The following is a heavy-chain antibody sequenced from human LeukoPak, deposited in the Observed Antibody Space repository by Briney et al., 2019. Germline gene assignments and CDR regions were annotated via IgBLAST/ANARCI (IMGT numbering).Heavy chain of an antibody. D-gene: IGHD1-20*01. CDR3: ARGIITGNLYYFDY. CDR2: IYHSGST. Sequence: SETLSLTCAVSGGSISSGGYSWSWIRQPPGKGLEWIRYIYHSGSTYYNPSLKSRATISVDRSKNQFSLKLSSVTAADTAVYYCARGIITGNLYYFDYWGQGTLVTVSS. CDR1: GGSISSGGYS. V-gene: IGHV4-30-2*01. J-gene: IGHJ4*02.